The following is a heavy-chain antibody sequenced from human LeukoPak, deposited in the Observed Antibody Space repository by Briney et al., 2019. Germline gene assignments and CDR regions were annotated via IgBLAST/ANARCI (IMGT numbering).Heavy chain of an antibody. V-gene: IGHV4-59*01. CDR1: GGSISGYY. CDR3: AREGTGMWHWFDP. D-gene: IGHD1-14*01. Sequence: SETLSLTCTVSGGSISGYYWSWIRQPTGKGMQWHGYIHHMGGTNYNPSLESRVTISVDTSKNQFSLKLKSVTAADTAVYYCAREGTGMWHWFDPWGQGTLVTVSS. CDR2: IHHMGGT. J-gene: IGHJ5*02.